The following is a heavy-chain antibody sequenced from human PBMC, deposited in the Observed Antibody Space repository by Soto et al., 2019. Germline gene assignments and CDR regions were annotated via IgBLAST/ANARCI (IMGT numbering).Heavy chain of an antibody. CDR2: ISAYNGNT. Sequence: PSVKVSCKASGYTFTSYGISWVRQAPGQGLEWMGWISAYNGNTNYAQKLQGRVTMTTDTSTSTAYMELRSLRSDDTAVYYCAKLYYYYYGMDVWGQGTTVTVSS. CDR3: AKLYYYYYGMDV. V-gene: IGHV1-18*01. CDR1: GYTFTSYG. J-gene: IGHJ6*02. D-gene: IGHD1-1*01.